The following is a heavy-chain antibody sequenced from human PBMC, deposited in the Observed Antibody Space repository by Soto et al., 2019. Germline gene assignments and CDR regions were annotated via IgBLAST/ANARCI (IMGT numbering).Heavy chain of an antibody. J-gene: IGHJ3*02. CDR3: ARGSRWSNDASDI. CDR2: IYYSAST. V-gene: IGHV4-59*12. D-gene: IGHD6-19*01. CDR1: GGSISSYY. Sequence: SETLSLTCPVSGGSISSYYWSWIRQPPGKGLEWIGYIYYSASTNYNPSLKSRVTMSVDTSKHQFSLKLSSVTAADTAVHSCARGSRWSNDASDIWGQGTMVSVSS.